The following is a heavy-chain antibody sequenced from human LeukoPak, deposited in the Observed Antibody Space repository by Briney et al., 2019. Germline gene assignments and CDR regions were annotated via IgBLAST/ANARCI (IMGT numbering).Heavy chain of an antibody. Sequence: SETLSLTCTVSGGSISSSSYYWGWIRQPPGKGLEWIGSIYYSGSTYYNPSLKSRVTISVDTSKNQFSLKLSSVTAADTAVYYCARQRRVRGVSLPYFDYWGQGTLVTVSS. D-gene: IGHD3-10*01. J-gene: IGHJ4*02. CDR1: GGSISSSSYY. CDR2: IYYSGST. V-gene: IGHV4-39*01. CDR3: ARQRRVRGVSLPYFDY.